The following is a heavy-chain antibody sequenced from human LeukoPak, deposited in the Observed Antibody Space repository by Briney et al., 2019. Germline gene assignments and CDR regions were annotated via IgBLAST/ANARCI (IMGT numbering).Heavy chain of an antibody. J-gene: IGHJ6*03. Sequence: SETLSLTCTVSGGSIGSYYWSWIRQPPGEGLEWIGYIYYNGYTDYNPSLKSRVTISVDTSKNQFSLKLSSVTAADTAVYYCARTTEAHSWRTRYYDYYMDVWGKGTTVTVSS. D-gene: IGHD6-13*01. CDR2: IYYNGYT. CDR3: ARTTEAHSWRTRYYDYYMDV. V-gene: IGHV4-59*01. CDR1: GGSIGSYY.